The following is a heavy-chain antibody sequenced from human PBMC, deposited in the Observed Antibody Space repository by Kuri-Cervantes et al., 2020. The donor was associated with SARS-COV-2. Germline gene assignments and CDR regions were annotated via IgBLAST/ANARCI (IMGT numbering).Heavy chain of an antibody. D-gene: IGHD6-19*01. CDR2: ISGSGGST. J-gene: IGHJ4*02. CDR3: ATELTYSSGWYGVWDY. V-gene: IGHV3-23*01. CDR1: GFTFSSYS. Sequence: GESLKSSCAASGFTFSSYSMNWVRQAPGKGLEWVSAISGSGGSTYYADSVKGRFTISRDNSKNTLYLQMNSLRAEDTAVYYCATELTYSSGWYGVWDYWGQGTLVTVSS.